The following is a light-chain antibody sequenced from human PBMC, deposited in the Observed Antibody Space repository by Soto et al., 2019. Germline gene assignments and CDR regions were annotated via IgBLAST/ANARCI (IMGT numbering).Light chain of an antibody. CDR2: DVS. J-gene: IGLJ2*01. V-gene: IGLV2-11*01. Sequence: QSALTQPRSVSGSPGQSVTISCTGTSGDIGAYNYVSWYQQFPGKAPKIMIYDVSERPSGVPDRFSGSKSGNTASLTISGLQAEDEADYYCCSYAGSYTGIFGGGTKLTVL. CDR3: CSYAGSYTGI. CDR1: SGDIGAYNY.